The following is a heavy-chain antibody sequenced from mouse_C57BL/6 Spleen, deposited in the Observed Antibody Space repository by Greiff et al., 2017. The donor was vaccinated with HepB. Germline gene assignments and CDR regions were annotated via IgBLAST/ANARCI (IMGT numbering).Heavy chain of an antibody. CDR3: ARSYGYLFDY. V-gene: IGHV1-26*01. CDR1: GYTFTDYY. Sequence: VQLQQSGPELVKPGASVKISCKASGYTFTDYYMNWVKQSHGKSLEWIGDINPNNGGTSYNQKFKGKATLTVDKSSSTAYMELRSLTSEDSAVYYCARSYGYLFDYWGQGTTLTVSS. CDR2: INPNNGGT. J-gene: IGHJ2*01. D-gene: IGHD2-2*01.